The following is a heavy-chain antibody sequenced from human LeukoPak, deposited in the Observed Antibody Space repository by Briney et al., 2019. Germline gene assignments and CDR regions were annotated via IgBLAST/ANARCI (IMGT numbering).Heavy chain of an antibody. D-gene: IGHD2-2*01. CDR3: AKARYCSSTSCTRSFDY. CDR1: VFTFDDYA. V-gene: IGHV3-9*01. CDR2: ISWNSGSI. J-gene: IGHJ4*02. Sequence: GRSLRLSCAASVFTFDDYAMHWVRQAPGKGLEWVSGISWNSGSIGYADSVKGRFTISRDNAKNSLYLQMNSLRAEDTALYYCAKARYCSSTSCTRSFDYWGQGTLVTVSS.